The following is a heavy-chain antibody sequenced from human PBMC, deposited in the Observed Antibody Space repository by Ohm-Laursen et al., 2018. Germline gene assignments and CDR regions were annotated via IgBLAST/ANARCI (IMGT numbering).Heavy chain of an antibody. D-gene: IGHD3-3*01. J-gene: IGHJ6*02. V-gene: IGHV4-59*01. Sequence: SETLSLTCTVSGASINLYYWSWIRQPPGKGLEWIGYINHSGSTNYNPTLKSRLTISVDTSKNQFSLKLTSVTAADTAVYYCARETIFGPSGGMDVWGQGTTVTVSS. CDR1: GASINLYY. CDR2: INHSGST. CDR3: ARETIFGPSGGMDV.